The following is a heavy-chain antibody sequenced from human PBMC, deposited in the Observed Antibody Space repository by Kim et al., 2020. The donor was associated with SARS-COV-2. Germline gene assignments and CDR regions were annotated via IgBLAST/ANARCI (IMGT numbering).Heavy chain of an antibody. J-gene: IGHJ5*02. CDR3: AREAAAGPFDP. Sequence: SVKVSCKASGGTFSSYAISWVRQAPGQGLEWMGRIIPILGIANYAQKFQGRVTITADKSTSTAYMELSSLRSEDTAVYYCAREAAAGPFDPWGQGTLVTVSS. CDR2: IIPILGIA. CDR1: GGTFSSYA. V-gene: IGHV1-69*04. D-gene: IGHD6-13*01.